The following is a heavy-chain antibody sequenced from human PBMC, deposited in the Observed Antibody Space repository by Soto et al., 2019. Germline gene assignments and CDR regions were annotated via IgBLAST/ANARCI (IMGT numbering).Heavy chain of an antibody. Sequence: QVQLVESGGGVVQPGTSLRLSCVASGFTFSSYAMHWVRQAPGKGLEWVALIWFDGSDKYYADSVKGRFTISRDNSRNTLYLQMNSLRAEDTALYYCAREYNWNAHDPFDMWGQGTMVTVSS. CDR3: AREYNWNAHDPFDM. CDR2: IWFDGSDK. V-gene: IGHV3-33*01. D-gene: IGHD1-20*01. CDR1: GFTFSSYA. J-gene: IGHJ3*02.